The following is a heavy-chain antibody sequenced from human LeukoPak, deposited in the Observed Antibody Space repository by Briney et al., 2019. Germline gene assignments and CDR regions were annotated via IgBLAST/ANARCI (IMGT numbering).Heavy chain of an antibody. Sequence: GVSLKISCKGSGYSVTTYWIGWVRQMPGRGLEWMGIIYPGDSDTRYSPSFQGQVTISADKSISTAYLQWSSLKASDTAMYYCARQFRDSSGYYSYYFDYWGQGTLVTVSS. CDR1: GYSVTTYW. CDR3: ARQFRDSSGYYSYYFDY. CDR2: IYPGDSDT. V-gene: IGHV5-51*01. D-gene: IGHD3-22*01. J-gene: IGHJ4*02.